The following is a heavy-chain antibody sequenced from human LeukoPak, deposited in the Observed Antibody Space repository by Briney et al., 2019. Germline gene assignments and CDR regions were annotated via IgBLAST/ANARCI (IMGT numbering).Heavy chain of an antibody. CDR2: INHSGST. CDR1: GGSFSGYY. V-gene: IGHV4-34*01. Sequence: SETLSLTCAVYGGSFSGYYWSWIRQPPGKGLEWIGEINHSGSTNCNPSLKSRVTISVDTPKNQFSLELSSVTAADTAVYYCARDRAPYYYYGSGSHWFDPWGQGTLVTVSS. CDR3: ARDRAPYYYYGSGSHWFDP. D-gene: IGHD3-10*01. J-gene: IGHJ5*02.